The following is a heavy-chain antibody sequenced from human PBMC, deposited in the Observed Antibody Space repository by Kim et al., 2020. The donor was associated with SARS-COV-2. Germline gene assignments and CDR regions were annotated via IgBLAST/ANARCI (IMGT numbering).Heavy chain of an antibody. CDR3: ARGDSSSWYYDWFDP. J-gene: IGHJ5*02. CDR2: INAGNGNT. D-gene: IGHD6-13*01. CDR1: GYTFTSYA. Sequence: ASVKVSCKASGYTFTSYAMHWVRQAPGQRLEWMGWINAGNGNTKYSQKFQGRVTITRDTSASTAYMELSSLRSEDTAVYYCARGDSSSWYYDWFDPWGQGTLVTVSS. V-gene: IGHV1-3*01.